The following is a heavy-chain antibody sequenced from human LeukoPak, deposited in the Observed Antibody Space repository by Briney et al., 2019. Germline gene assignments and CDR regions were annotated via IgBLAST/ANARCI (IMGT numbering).Heavy chain of an antibody. D-gene: IGHD3-10*01. J-gene: IGHJ4*02. CDR3: AKDPTPHSMVFGDSSDY. Sequence: GGSLRLSCAASGFTFSSYAMSWVRQAPGKGLEWVSAISGSGGSTYYADSVKGRFTISRDNSKNTLYLQMNSLRAEDTAVYYCAKDPTPHSMVFGDSSDYWGQGTLVTVSS. CDR2: ISGSGGST. V-gene: IGHV3-23*01. CDR1: GFTFSSYA.